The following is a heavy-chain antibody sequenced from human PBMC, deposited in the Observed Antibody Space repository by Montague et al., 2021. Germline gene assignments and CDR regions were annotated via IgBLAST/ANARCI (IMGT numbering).Heavy chain of an antibody. D-gene: IGHD3-22*01. J-gene: IGHJ5*02. Sequence: SLRLSCAASGFTFSTFPMHWVRQAPGKGLEWVALTSHDGSNKYYADSVRGRFTVSRDNSKNTLYLQTSSLRADDTAVYYCARWRLYYDSSGYAAWGRGTMVTVSS. V-gene: IGHV3-30-3*01. CDR2: TSHDGSNK. CDR1: GFTFSTFP. CDR3: ARWRLYYDSSGYAA.